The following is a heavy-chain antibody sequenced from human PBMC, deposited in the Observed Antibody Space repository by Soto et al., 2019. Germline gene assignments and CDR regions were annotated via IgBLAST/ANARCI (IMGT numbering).Heavy chain of an antibody. V-gene: IGHV3-33*01. J-gene: IGHJ4*02. D-gene: IGHD5-12*01. Sequence: QVQLVESGGGVVQPGRSLRLSCAASGFTFSSYGMHWVRQAPGKGLEWVAVIWYDGSNKYYADSVKGRFTISRDNSKNTLYLQMNSLRAEDTAVYYCARDSGGYVFDYWGQGTLVTVSS. CDR2: IWYDGSNK. CDR1: GFTFSSYG. CDR3: ARDSGGYVFDY.